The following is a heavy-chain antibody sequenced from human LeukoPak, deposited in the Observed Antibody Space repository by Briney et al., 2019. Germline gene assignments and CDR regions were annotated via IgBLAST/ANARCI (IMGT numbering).Heavy chain of an antibody. CDR1: SGSISSGIHY. Sequence: SETLSLTCTVSSGSISSGIHYWSWLRQRPGEALEWIGNINYSGSTYYNPSLKSRVTISVDTSKSQFSLKLSSVTAADTAVYSCARDGGFYYGLGSPYLDYWGQGALVTVSS. CDR3: ARDGGFYYGLGSPYLDY. CDR2: INYSGST. D-gene: IGHD3-10*01. V-gene: IGHV4-31*03. J-gene: IGHJ4*02.